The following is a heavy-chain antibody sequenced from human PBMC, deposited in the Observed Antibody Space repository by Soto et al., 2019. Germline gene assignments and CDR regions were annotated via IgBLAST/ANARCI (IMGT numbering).Heavy chain of an antibody. D-gene: IGHD1-26*01. V-gene: IGHV1-69*06. J-gene: IGHJ4*02. CDR3: ASERSAQYFDF. Sequence: QVQLVQSGTVVQRRGSSVKVSCQASGGSFSSHGMAWVRQAPGQGLEWMGGIIPTFGTATYAPKFQGRVTITAGKSTNTAYMELSRMRSEDTAVYYCASERSAQYFDFWGQGTLITVSS. CDR2: IIPTFGTA. CDR1: GGSFSSHG.